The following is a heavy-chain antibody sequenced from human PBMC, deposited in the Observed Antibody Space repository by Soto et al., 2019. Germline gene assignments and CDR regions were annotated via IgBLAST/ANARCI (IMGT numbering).Heavy chain of an antibody. CDR2: INSDGSST. Sequence: EVQLVESGGGLVQPGGSLRLSCAASGFTFSSYWMHWVRQAPGKGLVWVSRINSDGSSTSYADSVKGRFTISRDNAKNTLYLQMNRLRAEDTAVYYCARDERTYYYYGMDVWGQGTTVTVSS. V-gene: IGHV3-74*01. CDR1: GFTFSSYW. J-gene: IGHJ6*02. CDR3: ARDERTYYYYGMDV.